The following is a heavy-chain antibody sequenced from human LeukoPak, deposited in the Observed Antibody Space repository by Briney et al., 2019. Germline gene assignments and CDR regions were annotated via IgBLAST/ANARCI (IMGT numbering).Heavy chain of an antibody. J-gene: IGHJ4*02. CDR1: GGSFSGYY. D-gene: IGHD6-6*01. Sequence: PETLSLTCAVYGGSFSGYYWSWIRQPPGKGLEWIGEINHSGSTNYNPSLKSRVTISVDTSKNQFSLKLSSVTAADTAVYYCASQRAYSSSVDYWGQGTLVTVSS. CDR2: INHSGST. V-gene: IGHV4-34*01. CDR3: ASQRAYSSSVDY.